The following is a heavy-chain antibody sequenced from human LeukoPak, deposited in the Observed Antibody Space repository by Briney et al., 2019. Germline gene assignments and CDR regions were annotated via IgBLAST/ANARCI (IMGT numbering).Heavy chain of an antibody. D-gene: IGHD6-13*01. CDR2: INPSGGST. Sequence: ASVRVSCKASGYTFTSYYMHWVRQAPGQGLEWMGIINPSGGSTSYAQKFQGRVTMTRDTSTSTVYMELSSLRSEDTAVYYCARAMEQQLVRYYFDYWGQGTLVTVSS. J-gene: IGHJ4*02. V-gene: IGHV1-46*01. CDR1: GYTFTSYY. CDR3: ARAMEQQLVRYYFDY.